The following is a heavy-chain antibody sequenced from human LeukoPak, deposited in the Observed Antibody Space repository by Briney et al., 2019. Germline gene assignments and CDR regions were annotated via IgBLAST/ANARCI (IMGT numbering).Heavy chain of an antibody. J-gene: IGHJ4*02. Sequence: SETLSLTCIVSGGSISSSSYYWGWIRQPPGKGLEWIGSIYYSGSAYYNPSLKSRVTISVDTSKNQFSLKLRSVTAADTAVYYCARQVRDSSTGLYFDYWGQGTLATVSS. V-gene: IGHV4-39*01. CDR1: GGSISSSSYY. CDR3: ARQVRDSSTGLYFDY. D-gene: IGHD3-22*01. CDR2: IYYSGSA.